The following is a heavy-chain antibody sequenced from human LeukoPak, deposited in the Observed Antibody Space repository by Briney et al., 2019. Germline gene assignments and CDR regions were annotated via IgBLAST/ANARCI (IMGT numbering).Heavy chain of an antibody. CDR2: IWYDGSNK. V-gene: IGHV3-33*01. CDR1: GFTFSSYG. D-gene: IGHD6-19*01. J-gene: IGHJ4*02. Sequence: GRSLRLSCAASGFTFSSYGMHWVRQAPGKGLEWVAVIWYDGSNKYYADSVKGRFTISRDNPKNTLYLQMNSLRAEDTAVYYCARDYRSYFDYWGQGTLVTVSS. CDR3: ARDYRSYFDY.